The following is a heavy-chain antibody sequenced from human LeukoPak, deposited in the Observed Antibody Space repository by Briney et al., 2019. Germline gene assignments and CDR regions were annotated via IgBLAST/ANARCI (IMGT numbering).Heavy chain of an antibody. Sequence: GASVEVSCKASGGTFSSYAISWVRQAPGQGLEWMGGIIPIFGTANYAQKLQGRVTMTTDTSTSTAYMELRSLRSDDTAVYYCARGVLSSSWYRVWYFDYWGQGTLVTVSS. D-gene: IGHD6-13*01. CDR1: GGTFSSYA. J-gene: IGHJ4*02. CDR3: ARGVLSSSWYRVWYFDY. CDR2: IIPIFGTA. V-gene: IGHV1-69*05.